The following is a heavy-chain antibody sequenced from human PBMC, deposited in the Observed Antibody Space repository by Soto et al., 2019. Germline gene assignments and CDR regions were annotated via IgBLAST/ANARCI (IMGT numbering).Heavy chain of an antibody. V-gene: IGHV3-30*18. CDR3: AKEGGLSGGYYISSSSYFAY. J-gene: IGHJ4*02. D-gene: IGHD1-26*01. CDR1: GFTFSSYG. Sequence: QVQLVESGGGVVQPGRSLRLSCVASGFTFSSYGMHWVRQAPGKGLEWVAIISYDGSNTYYADSVKGRFTISRDNSKNTLYLQMNSMSAEETSVYYCAKEGGLSGGYYISSSSYFAYWGQGTLVTVSS. CDR2: ISYDGSNT.